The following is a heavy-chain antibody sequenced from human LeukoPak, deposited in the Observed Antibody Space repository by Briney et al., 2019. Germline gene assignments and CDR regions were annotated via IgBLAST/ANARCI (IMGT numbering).Heavy chain of an antibody. V-gene: IGHV1-3*01. J-gene: IGHJ4*02. CDR3: ARGSTSDWPFDY. CDR1: GHTFINYA. CDR2: INADNGNT. Sequence: GASVKVSCKASGHTFINYAIHWVRHAPGQRLEWMGWINADNGNTEYSQNFQGRVTITRDTSATTTYMELSSLRSEDTGVYYCARGSTSDWPFDYWGQGTLVTVSS. D-gene: IGHD2-21*02.